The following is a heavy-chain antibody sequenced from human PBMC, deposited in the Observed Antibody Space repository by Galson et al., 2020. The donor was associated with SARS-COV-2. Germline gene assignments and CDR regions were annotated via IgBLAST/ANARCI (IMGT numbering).Heavy chain of an antibody. V-gene: IGHV6-1*01. Sequence: SQTLSLTCAISGDSVSRYNVAWNWIRQSPSRGLKWLGRTYFRSQFYHDYAGSVRSRITINPDTSNNQFSLHLNSVTPEDTAVYYCARVAEVGSAEDYFDLWGQGTLVTVSS. CDR2: TYFRSQFYH. J-gene: IGHJ4*02. CDR3: ARVAEVGSAEDYFDL. CDR1: GDSVSRYNVA. D-gene: IGHD5-12*01.